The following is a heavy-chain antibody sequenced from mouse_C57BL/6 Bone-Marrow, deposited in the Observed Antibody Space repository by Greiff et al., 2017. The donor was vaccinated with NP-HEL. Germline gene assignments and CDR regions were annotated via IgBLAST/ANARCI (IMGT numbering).Heavy chain of an antibody. V-gene: IGHV14-4*01. CDR3: ATYYSNFAY. D-gene: IGHD2-5*01. CDR2: IDPENGNT. CDR1: GLNIKDDY. J-gene: IGHJ3*01. Sequence: VQLQQSGAELVRPGASVKLSCTASGLNIKDDYMHWVKQRPEQGLEWIGWIDPENGNTESASKFQGKATITADTSSNTAYLPLSSLTSEDTAVSYCATYYSNFAYWGQETLVTVSA.